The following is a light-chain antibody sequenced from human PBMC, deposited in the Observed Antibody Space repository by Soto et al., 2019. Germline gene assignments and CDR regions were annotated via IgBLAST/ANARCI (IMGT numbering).Light chain of an antibody. CDR3: QQRSNWPLT. J-gene: IGKJ5*01. CDR1: QSVSSY. V-gene: IGKV3-11*01. Sequence: EIVLTQSPATLTLSPGERATLSCRASQSVSSYLAWYQQKPGQAPRLLIYDASNRATGIPARFSGSGSGTDFTLTISSLEPEDFAVYYCQQRSNWPLTFGQATRLVIK. CDR2: DAS.